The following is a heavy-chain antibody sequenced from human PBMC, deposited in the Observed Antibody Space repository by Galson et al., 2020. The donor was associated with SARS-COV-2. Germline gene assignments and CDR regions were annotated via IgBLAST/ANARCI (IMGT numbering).Heavy chain of an antibody. CDR3: ATSPAVTTVGVPPVKTRTANYYCCCGLDD. V-gene: IGHV1-24*01. J-gene: IGHJ6*02. CDR1: GYTLTELS. Sequence: ASVNVSCKVSGYTLTELSMHWVRQAPGKGLAWMGGFYPEDGETIYAQKFQGRVTITEDTSTDTAYMELRSLRSEDTAVYYCATSPAVTTVGVPPVKTRTANYYCCCGLDDWGQGTTVTVSS. CDR2: FYPEDGET. D-gene: IGHD4-17*01.